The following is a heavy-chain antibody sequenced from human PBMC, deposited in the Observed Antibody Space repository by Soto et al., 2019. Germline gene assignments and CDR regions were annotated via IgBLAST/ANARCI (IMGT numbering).Heavy chain of an antibody. CDR3: ARAIVRGVITNLYYYYGMDV. CDR2: IYYSGST. J-gene: IGHJ6*02. D-gene: IGHD3-10*01. V-gene: IGHV4-59*12. Sequence: SETLSLTCTVSGGSISSYYWSWIRQPPGKGLEWIGYIYYSGSTNYNPSLKSRVTISVDTSKNQFSLKLSSVTAADTAVYYCARAIVRGVITNLYYYYGMDVRGQGTTVTVSS. CDR1: GGSISSYY.